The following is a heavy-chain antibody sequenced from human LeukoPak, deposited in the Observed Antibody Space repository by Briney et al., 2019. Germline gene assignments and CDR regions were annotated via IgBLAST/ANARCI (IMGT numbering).Heavy chain of an antibody. CDR3: AKDVANYGSGSYDY. D-gene: IGHD3-10*01. V-gene: IGHV3-23*01. Sequence: GGSLRLSCAASGFTFSNYAINWVRQAPGKGLEWVSGISDSGRNTFYADSVKGRFTLSRGNSKNTLYLQMNSLRAEDTAVYYCAKDVANYGSGSYDYWGQGTLVTVSS. CDR2: ISDSGRNT. CDR1: GFTFSNYA. J-gene: IGHJ4*02.